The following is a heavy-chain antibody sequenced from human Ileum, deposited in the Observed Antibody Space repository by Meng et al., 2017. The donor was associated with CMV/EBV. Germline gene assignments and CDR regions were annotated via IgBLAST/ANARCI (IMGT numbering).Heavy chain of an antibody. CDR3: AKGYGGNSARFPVDI. J-gene: IGHJ3*02. V-gene: IGHV3-9*03. CDR2: ISWNNDI. CDR1: GFSFEDYA. Sequence: GGSLRLSCAASGFSFEDYAMHWVRQAPGKGLEWVSSISWNNDIDYADSVKGRFTISRDSAKNSLYLQMNSLRAEDMALYYCAKGYGGNSARFPVDIWGQGTMVTVSS. D-gene: IGHD4-23*01.